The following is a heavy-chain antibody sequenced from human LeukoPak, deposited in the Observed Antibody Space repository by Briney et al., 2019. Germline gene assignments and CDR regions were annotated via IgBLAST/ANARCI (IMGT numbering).Heavy chain of an antibody. D-gene: IGHD3-22*01. V-gene: IGHV3-23*01. Sequence: PGGSLRLSCAVSGFTLSSYAMSWVRQAPGKGLEWVSAISGSGGSTYYADSVKGRFTISRDNSKNTLYLQTNSLGAEDTAVYYCAKDLDSSGYYIYWGQGTLVTVSS. CDR3: AKDLDSSGYYIY. CDR2: ISGSGGST. J-gene: IGHJ4*02. CDR1: GFTLSSYA.